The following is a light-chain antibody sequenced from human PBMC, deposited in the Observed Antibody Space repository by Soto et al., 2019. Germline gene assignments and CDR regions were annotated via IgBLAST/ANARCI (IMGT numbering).Light chain of an antibody. CDR2: DAS. V-gene: IGKV3-11*01. Sequence: PGESATLSCRASRSVSNYLAWYQQKPGQAPRLLIYDASSRPTDIPARFSGSGSGTDFTLTISSLEPEDFAEYHCQQYNNWPQTFGQGTKVDIK. CDR1: RSVSNY. J-gene: IGKJ1*01. CDR3: QQYNNWPQT.